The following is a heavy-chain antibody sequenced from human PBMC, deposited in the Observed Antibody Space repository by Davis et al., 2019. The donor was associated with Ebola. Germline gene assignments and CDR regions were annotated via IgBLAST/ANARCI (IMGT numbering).Heavy chain of an antibody. CDR2: IYYSGIT. D-gene: IGHD3-22*01. Sequence: MPSETLSLTCTVPGGSISSSSYYWGWLRQPPGKGLEWIGSIYYSGITYCKPSLKSRVTISVATSKNQFSLKLSSVTAADTAVYYCASASYFRGSSGYLTYWGQGALVTVSS. V-gene: IGHV4-39*01. CDR1: GGSISSSSYY. CDR3: ASASYFRGSSGYLTY. J-gene: IGHJ4*02.